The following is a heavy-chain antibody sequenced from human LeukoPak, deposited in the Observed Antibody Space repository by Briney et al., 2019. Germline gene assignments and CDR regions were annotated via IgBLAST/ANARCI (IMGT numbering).Heavy chain of an antibody. D-gene: IGHD3-10*01. CDR3: ARANPGARAFDI. Sequence: ASVKVSCKASGYTFTSYYMHWVRQAPGQGLEWVGIINPSGGSTSYAQKFQGRVTMTRDTSTSTVYMELSSLRSEDTAVYYCARANPGARAFDIWGQGTMVTVSS. V-gene: IGHV1-46*01. CDR2: INPSGGST. J-gene: IGHJ3*02. CDR1: GYTFTSYY.